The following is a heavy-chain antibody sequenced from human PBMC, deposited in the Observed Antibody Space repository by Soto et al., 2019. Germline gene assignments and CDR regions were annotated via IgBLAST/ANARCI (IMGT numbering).Heavy chain of an antibody. V-gene: IGHV3-30-3*01. CDR3: ARDRVVDY. J-gene: IGHJ4*02. Sequence: PVGSLRLSCAASGFTFSSYAMHWVRQAPGKGLERVAVISYDGSNKYYADSVKGRFTISRDNSKNTLYLQMNSLRAEDTAVYYCARDRVVDYWGQGTLVTVSS. D-gene: IGHD3-3*01. CDR1: GFTFSSYA. CDR2: ISYDGSNK.